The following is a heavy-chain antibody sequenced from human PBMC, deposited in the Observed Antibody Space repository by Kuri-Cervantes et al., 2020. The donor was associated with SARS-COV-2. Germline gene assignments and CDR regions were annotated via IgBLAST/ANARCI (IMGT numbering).Heavy chain of an antibody. Sequence: GGSLRLSCAASGFTFSSYAMSWVRQAPGKGLEWVSAISGSGGSTYYADSVKCRFTISRDNSKNTLYLQMNSLRAEDTAVYYCAKDLTIAVAGFNWYFDLWGRGTLVTVSS. CDR3: AKDLTIAVAGFNWYFDL. D-gene: IGHD6-19*01. V-gene: IGHV3-23*01. CDR2: ISGSGGST. CDR1: GFTFSSYA. J-gene: IGHJ2*01.